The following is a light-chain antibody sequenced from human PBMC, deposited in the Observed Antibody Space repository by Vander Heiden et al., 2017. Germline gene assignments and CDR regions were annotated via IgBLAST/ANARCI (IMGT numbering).Light chain of an antibody. Sequence: QSVLTQQPSASGTPGQRVTISCSGSSYNIGSNTVNWYQQLPGTAPKLLIYSNNHRPSGVPDRFSGSNSGTSASLAISGLQSEDEADYYCAAWDDSLNGVVFGGGTKLTVL. CDR1: SYNIGSNT. V-gene: IGLV1-44*01. CDR3: AAWDDSLNGVV. J-gene: IGLJ2*01. CDR2: SNN.